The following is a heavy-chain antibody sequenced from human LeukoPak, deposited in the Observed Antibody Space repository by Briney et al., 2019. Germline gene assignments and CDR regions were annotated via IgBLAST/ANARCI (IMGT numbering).Heavy chain of an antibody. CDR1: GGSISHYY. CDR2: IYHSGPT. V-gene: IGHV4-59*01. Sequence: SETLSLACSVSGGSISHYYWSWIRQPPGKGLEWIGFIYHSGPTRYNPSLKSRLSISLDTSKNQFSLSLKSVTAADTAMYFCARHSGSFYWYFDVWGRGSLVTVSS. CDR3: ARHSGSFYWYFDV. J-gene: IGHJ2*01. D-gene: IGHD3-22*01.